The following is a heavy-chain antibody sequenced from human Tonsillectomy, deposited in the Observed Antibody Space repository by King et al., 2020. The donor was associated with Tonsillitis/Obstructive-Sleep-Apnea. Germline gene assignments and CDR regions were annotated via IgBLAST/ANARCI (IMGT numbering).Heavy chain of an antibody. CDR2: ISSSSSTI. J-gene: IGHJ6*03. V-gene: IGHV3-48*02. Sequence: QLVQSGGGLVQPGGSLRLSCAASGFTFSSYSMNWVRQAPGKGLEWVSYISSSSSTIYYADSVKGRFTISRDNAKNSLYLQMNSLRDEDTAVYYCARIPIAAADSYYYYYYMDVWGKGTTVTVSS. D-gene: IGHD6-13*01. CDR3: ARIPIAAADSYYYYYYMDV. CDR1: GFTFSSYS.